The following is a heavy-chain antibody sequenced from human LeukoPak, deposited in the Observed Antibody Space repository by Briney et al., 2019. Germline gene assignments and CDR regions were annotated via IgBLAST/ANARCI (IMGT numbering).Heavy chain of an antibody. V-gene: IGHV3-74*01. CDR3: ARDIHAFDL. CDR1: GFTFSSYW. D-gene: IGHD2-21*01. Sequence: GGSLRLSCAASGFTFSSYWMHWVRQVPGKGLVWVSRISTDGSSTSYADSVKGRFTISRDNAKNTLYLQMNSLRAEDTAVYYCARDIHAFDLWGQGTMVTVSS. CDR2: ISTDGSST. J-gene: IGHJ3*01.